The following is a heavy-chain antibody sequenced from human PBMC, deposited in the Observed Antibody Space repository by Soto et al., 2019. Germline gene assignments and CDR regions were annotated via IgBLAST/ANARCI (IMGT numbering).Heavy chain of an antibody. D-gene: IGHD2-2*01. CDR2: ISYDGSNK. CDR1: GFTFSSYG. Sequence: HPGGSLRLSCAASGFTFSSYGMHWVRQAPGKGLEWVAVISYDGSNKYYADSVKGRFTISRDNSKNTLYLQMNSLRAEDTAVYYCAKDYCSSTSCYFRVFSIGLDYWGQGTLVTVSS. J-gene: IGHJ4*02. CDR3: AKDYCSSTSCYFRVFSIGLDY. V-gene: IGHV3-30*18.